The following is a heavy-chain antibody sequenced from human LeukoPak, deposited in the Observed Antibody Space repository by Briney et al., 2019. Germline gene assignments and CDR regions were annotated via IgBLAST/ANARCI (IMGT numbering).Heavy chain of an antibody. CDR1: GFTFSDYE. V-gene: IGHV3-48*03. CDR2: ISSRSSTK. J-gene: IGHJ4*02. CDR3: AREMKDSSGSFLAH. Sequence: GGSLRLSCAVSGFTFSDYEMNWVRQAPGKGLEWVSYISSRSSTKYYADSVRGRFTVSRDNAKSPLYLQMNSLRAEDTALYYCAREMKDSSGSFLAHWGQGTLVTVSS. D-gene: IGHD3-22*01.